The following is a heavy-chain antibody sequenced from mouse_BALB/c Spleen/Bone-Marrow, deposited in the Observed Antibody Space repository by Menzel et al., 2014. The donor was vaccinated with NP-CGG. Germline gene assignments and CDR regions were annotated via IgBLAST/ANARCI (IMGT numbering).Heavy chain of an antibody. CDR2: INPSTGYT. CDR3: SRNYDYAGGYHARDD. J-gene: IGHJ4*01. Sequence: QVQLQQPGAELAKPGASVKMSCKASGYNFISYWMHWVKQRPGQGLEWIGYINPSTGYTEYNQKFKDKATLTADKSSSKAYMQLSSLTSEDSAVYYCSRNYDYAGGYHARDDWGQGTPVTVPS. CDR1: GYNFISYW. V-gene: IGHV1-7*01. D-gene: IGHD2-4*01.